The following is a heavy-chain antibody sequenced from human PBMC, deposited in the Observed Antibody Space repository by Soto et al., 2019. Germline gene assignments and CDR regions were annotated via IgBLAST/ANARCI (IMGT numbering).Heavy chain of an antibody. V-gene: IGHV1-69*12. Sequence: QVQLVQSGAEVKKPGSSVKVSCKASGGTFSSYAISWVRQAPGQGLEWMGGIIPIFGTANYAQKFQGRVTITADESTSXXYXEXXSLRSEDTAVYYCARARYCSGGSCDDYYYYYGMDVWGQGTTVTVSS. J-gene: IGHJ6*02. D-gene: IGHD2-15*01. CDR3: ARARYCSGGSCDDYYYYYGMDV. CDR1: GGTFSSYA. CDR2: IIPIFGTA.